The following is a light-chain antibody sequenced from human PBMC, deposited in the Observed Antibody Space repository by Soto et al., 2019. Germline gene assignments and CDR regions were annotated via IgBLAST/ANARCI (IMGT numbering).Light chain of an antibody. J-gene: IGLJ3*02. CDR2: GNN. V-gene: IGLV1-40*01. CDR1: SSNIGAGYD. CDR3: QVYDSSLSACV. Sequence: QSVLTHPPSVSGDPGQRVTISCTGSSSNIGAGYDVHWYQQLPGTAPRLLIFGNNNRPSGVPDRFSGAKSGTSASLASTGLQAGDEADYDCQVYDSSLSACVFGGETKLIVL.